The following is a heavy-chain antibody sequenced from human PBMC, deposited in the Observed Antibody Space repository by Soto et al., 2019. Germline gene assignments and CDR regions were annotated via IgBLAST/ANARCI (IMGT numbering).Heavy chain of an antibody. Sequence: PGGSLRLSCAAPGFTFSDHYMDWVRQAPGKGLEWVGRTRNKANSYTTEYAASVKGRFTISRDDSKNSLYLQMNSLKTEDTAVYYCAGCVGHHYYGMDVWGQGTTVTVSS. CDR1: GFTFSDHY. CDR3: AGCVGHHYYGMDV. J-gene: IGHJ6*02. D-gene: IGHD2-15*01. CDR2: TRNKANSYTT. V-gene: IGHV3-72*01.